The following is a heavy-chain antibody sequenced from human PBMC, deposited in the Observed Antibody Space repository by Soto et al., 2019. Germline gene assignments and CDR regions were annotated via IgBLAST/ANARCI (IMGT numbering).Heavy chain of an antibody. V-gene: IGHV5-10-1*01. D-gene: IGHD3-9*01. Sequence: GESLKISCKGSGYSFTSYWISWVRQMPGKGLEWMGRIDPSDSYTNYSPSFQGHVTISADKSISTAYLQWSSLKASDNAMYYCSRLLYYDILTGSSPYYYGMDVWGQGTTFTVSS. CDR1: GYSFTSYW. J-gene: IGHJ6*02. CDR2: IDPSDSYT. CDR3: SRLLYYDILTGSSPYYYGMDV.